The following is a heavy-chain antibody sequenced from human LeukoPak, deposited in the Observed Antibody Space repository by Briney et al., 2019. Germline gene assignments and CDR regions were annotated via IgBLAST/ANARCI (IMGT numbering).Heavy chain of an antibody. CDR2: IYTSGST. J-gene: IGHJ4*02. V-gene: IGHV4-4*07. Sequence: PSETLSLTXTVSGGSISSYYWSWIRQPAGKGLEWIGRIYTSGSTNYNPSLKSRVTMSVDTSKNQFSLKLSSVTAADTAVYYCARDLNIYDSSGRLDYWGQGTLVTVSS. D-gene: IGHD3-22*01. CDR1: GGSISSYY. CDR3: ARDLNIYDSSGRLDY.